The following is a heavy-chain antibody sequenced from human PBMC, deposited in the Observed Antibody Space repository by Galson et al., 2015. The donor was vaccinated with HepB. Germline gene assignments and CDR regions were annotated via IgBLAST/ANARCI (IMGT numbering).Heavy chain of an antibody. D-gene: IGHD2-15*01. CDR2: TYYRSKGYN. CDR1: GDSVSSNSAA. V-gene: IGHV6-1*01. CDR3: ARASCSGGSCYRGLDY. J-gene: IGHJ4*02. Sequence: CAISGDSVSSNSAAWNWIRQSPSRGLEGLGRTYYRSKGYNDYAVSVKSRITINPDTSKNQFSLQLNSVTPEDTAVYYCARASCSGGSCYRGLDYWGQGTLVTVSS.